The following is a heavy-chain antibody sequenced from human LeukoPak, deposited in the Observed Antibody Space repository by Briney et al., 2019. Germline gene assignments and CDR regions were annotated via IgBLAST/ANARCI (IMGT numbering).Heavy chain of an antibody. D-gene: IGHD5-12*01. CDR2: IFGSGGSP. V-gene: IGHV3-43*02. CDR3: AKGGLVATPYYFDY. CDR1: GFTFGSHA. Sequence: PGGSLRLSCEASGFTFGSHAMYWVRQAPGKGLEWVAGIFGSGGSPHYADSVKGRFTISRDNSKNSLYLQMNSLRTEDTALYYCAKGGLVATPYYFDYWGQGALVTVSS. J-gene: IGHJ4*02.